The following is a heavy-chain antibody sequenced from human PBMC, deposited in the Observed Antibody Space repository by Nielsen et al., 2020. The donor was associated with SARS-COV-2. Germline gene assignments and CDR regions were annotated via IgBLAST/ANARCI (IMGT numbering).Heavy chain of an antibody. J-gene: IGHJ4*02. D-gene: IGHD3-3*01. Sequence: GESLKISCAASGFTFDDYAMHWVRQAPGKGLEWVANIKQDGSEKYYVDSVKGRFTISRDNAKNSLYLQMNSLRAEDTAVYYCARDITIFGVVGGFDYWGQGTLVTVSS. CDR1: GFTFDDYA. V-gene: IGHV3-7*01. CDR3: ARDITIFGVVGGFDY. CDR2: IKQDGSEK.